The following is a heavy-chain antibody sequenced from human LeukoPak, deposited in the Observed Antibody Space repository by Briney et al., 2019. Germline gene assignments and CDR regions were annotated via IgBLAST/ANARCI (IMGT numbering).Heavy chain of an antibody. J-gene: IGHJ4*02. CDR1: GFSLSTSGGG. CDR2: IYWHEDK. Sequence: SGPTLLNPTPTLTLTCTFSGFSLSTSGGGVGWIRQPPGKALEWLSLIYWHEDKSYSPSLKRRDTITKESTKTQMVLTMTNMDPVDTATYYCAHGNPSRGYSGYDGFDYWGQGTLVTVSS. CDR3: AHGNPSRGYSGYDGFDY. D-gene: IGHD5-12*01. V-gene: IGHV2-5*01.